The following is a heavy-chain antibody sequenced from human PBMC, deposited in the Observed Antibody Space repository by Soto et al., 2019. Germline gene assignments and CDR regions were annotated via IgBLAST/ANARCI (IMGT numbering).Heavy chain of an antibody. CDR3: AGHLSGSLDY. CDR1: GGSISSYY. J-gene: IGHJ4*02. CDR2: IYYSGGT. Sequence: SETLSLTCIVSGGSISSYYWSWIRQPPGKGLEWLGYIYYSGGTNYKPSLKSRVTISVDTSKNQFSLMLNSATAADTAVYYCAGHLSGSLDYWGQGTLVTVSS. V-gene: IGHV4-59*01. D-gene: IGHD1-26*01.